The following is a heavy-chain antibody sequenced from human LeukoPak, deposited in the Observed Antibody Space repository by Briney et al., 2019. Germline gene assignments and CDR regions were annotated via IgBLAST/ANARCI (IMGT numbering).Heavy chain of an antibody. CDR2: IDYSGGA. CDR1: GASVNSHC. D-gene: IGHD2-15*01. J-gene: IGHJ6*03. Sequence: PSETLSLTCTVSGASVNSHCWSWIRQPPGKGLEWIGNIDYSGGANYNPSLKSRVTMSLETSRNQVSLNLISVNAADTAVYYCARVSEGRMGYFYYIDVWGIGTTVTVSS. CDR3: ARVSEGRMGYFYYIDV. V-gene: IGHV4-59*02.